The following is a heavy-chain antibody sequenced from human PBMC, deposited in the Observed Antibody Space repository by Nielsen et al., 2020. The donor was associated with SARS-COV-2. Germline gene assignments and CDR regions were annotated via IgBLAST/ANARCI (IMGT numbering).Heavy chain of an antibody. V-gene: IGHV3-21*01. CDR2: ISSSRTYI. CDR1: GFTFSSFA. D-gene: IGHD3-10*01. CDR3: ARDLEFGSFFHGSGFHHNGMDV. J-gene: IGHJ6*02. Sequence: GESLKISCEASGFTFSSFAMNWVRQAPGKGLEWVSSISSSRTYISYADSVKGRFTISRDNAQSSLYLQMNGLRAEDTAVYYCARDLEFGSFFHGSGFHHNGMDVWGQGTTVTVSS.